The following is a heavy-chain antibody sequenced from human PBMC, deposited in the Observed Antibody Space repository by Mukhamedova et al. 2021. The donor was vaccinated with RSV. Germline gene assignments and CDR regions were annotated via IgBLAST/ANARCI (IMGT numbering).Heavy chain of an antibody. J-gene: IGHJ4*02. CDR3: TTDGELLAPGY. V-gene: IGHV3-15*01. Sequence: GRFTISRDDSKNTLYLQMNSLKTEDTAVYYCTTDGELLAPGYWGQGTLVTVSS. D-gene: IGHD1-26*01.